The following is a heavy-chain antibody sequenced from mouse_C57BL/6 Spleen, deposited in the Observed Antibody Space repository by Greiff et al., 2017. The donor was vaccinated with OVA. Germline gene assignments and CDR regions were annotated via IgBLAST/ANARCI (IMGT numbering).Heavy chain of an antibody. CDR3: ARVGGYDGYYGFCAD. Sequence: QVQLQQPGAELVKPGASVKLSCKASGYTFTSYWLQWVQPRPGQGLEWIGEIDPSDSYTNYNQKFKGKATLTVDTSSSTAYMQLSSLTSEDSAGYYWARVGGYDGYYGFCADWGQGTLVTVSA. D-gene: IGHD2-3*01. CDR1: GYTFTSYW. J-gene: IGHJ3*01. CDR2: IDPSDSYT. V-gene: IGHV1-50*01.